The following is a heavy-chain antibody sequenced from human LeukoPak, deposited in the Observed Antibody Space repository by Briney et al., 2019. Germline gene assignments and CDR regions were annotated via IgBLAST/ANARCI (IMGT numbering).Heavy chain of an antibody. V-gene: IGHV3-23*01. CDR2: ISGSGGST. J-gene: IGHJ4*02. CDR3: AKGVHYDSSGYSDY. CDR1: GFTFSSYA. D-gene: IGHD3-22*01. Sequence: GGSLRLSCAASGFTFSSYAMSWVRQAPGKGLEWVSAISGSGGSTYYADSVKGRFTISRDNSKNTLYLQMNSLRAEDTAVYYSAKGVHYDSSGYSDYWGQGTLVTVSS.